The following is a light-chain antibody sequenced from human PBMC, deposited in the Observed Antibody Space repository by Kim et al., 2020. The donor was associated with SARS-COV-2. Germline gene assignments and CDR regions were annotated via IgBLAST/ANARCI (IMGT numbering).Light chain of an antibody. Sequence: DIQMTQSPSTLSASVGDRVTITCRASQSISSWLAWYQQKPGKAPKLLIYKASSLESGFPSRFSGSGSGTEFTLTISSLQPDDFATYYCQQYNSYPWTFGQGTKVDIK. CDR3: QQYNSYPWT. J-gene: IGKJ1*01. V-gene: IGKV1-5*03. CDR2: KAS. CDR1: QSISSW.